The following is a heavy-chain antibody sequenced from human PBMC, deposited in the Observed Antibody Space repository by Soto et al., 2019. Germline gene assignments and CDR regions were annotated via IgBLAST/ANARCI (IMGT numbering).Heavy chain of an antibody. V-gene: IGHV1-69*13. D-gene: IGHD3-10*01. CDR3: ARDYYGSGSKSYGMDV. J-gene: IGHJ6*02. Sequence: GASVKVSCKASGGTFSSYAISWVRQAPGQGLEWMGGIIPIFGTANYAQKFQGRVTITADESTSTAYMELSSLRSEDTAVYYCARDYYGSGSKSYGMDVWGQGTTVTVSS. CDR1: GGTFSSYA. CDR2: IIPIFGTA.